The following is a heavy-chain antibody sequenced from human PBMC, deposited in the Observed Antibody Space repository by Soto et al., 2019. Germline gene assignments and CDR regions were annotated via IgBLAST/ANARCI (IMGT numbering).Heavy chain of an antibody. Sequence: QITLKESGPTLVKPTQTLTLTCTFSGFSLSTSGVGVGWIRQPPGKALEWLALIYWDDDKRYSPSLKSRLTLTKDTSNNQVVLTMTNMDPVDTATYYCAHSLIGYYYDSSGSNWFDPWGQGTLVTVSS. CDR3: AHSLIGYYYDSSGSNWFDP. CDR1: GFSLSTSGVG. CDR2: IYWDDDK. J-gene: IGHJ5*02. V-gene: IGHV2-5*02. D-gene: IGHD3-22*01.